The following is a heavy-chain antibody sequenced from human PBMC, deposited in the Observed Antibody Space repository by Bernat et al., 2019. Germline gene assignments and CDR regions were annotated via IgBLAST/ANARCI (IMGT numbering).Heavy chain of an antibody. V-gene: IGHV3-23*04. CDR2: ISGSGGST. CDR1: GFTVSSNY. Sequence: EVQLVESGGGLVQPGGSLRLSCAASGFTVSSNYMSWVRQAPGKGLEWVSAISGSGGSTYYADSVKGRFTISRDNSKNTLYLQMNSLRAEDTAVYYCAKIDGHDIAVEEEGWFDPWGQGTLVTVSS. J-gene: IGHJ5*02. CDR3: AKIDGHDIAVEEEGWFDP. D-gene: IGHD6-19*01.